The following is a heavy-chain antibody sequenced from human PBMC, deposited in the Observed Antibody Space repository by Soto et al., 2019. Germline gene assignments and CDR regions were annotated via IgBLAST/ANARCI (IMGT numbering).Heavy chain of an antibody. CDR2: IYYTGSS. V-gene: IGHV4-59*01. J-gene: IGHJ4*02. D-gene: IGHD2-2*01. CDR1: GGSISSYY. Sequence: SETLSLTCTVSGGSISSYYWSWIRQPPGKGLEWIGYIYYTGSSNYNPSLKSRVTISVDTSKNQFSLKLSSVTAADTAVYYCARGIGQQLPPLDWGQGTLVTVSS. CDR3: ARGIGQQLPPLD.